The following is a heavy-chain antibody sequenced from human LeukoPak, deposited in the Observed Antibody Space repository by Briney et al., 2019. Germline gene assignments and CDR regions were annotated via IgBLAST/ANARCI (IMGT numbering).Heavy chain of an antibody. CDR2: INHSGST. D-gene: IGHD2-8*01. CDR1: GGSISSYY. J-gene: IGHJ6*02. V-gene: IGHV4-34*01. Sequence: SETLSLTCTVSGGSISSYYWSWVRQPPGKGLEWIGEINHSGSTNYNPSLKSRVTISVDTSKNQFSLKLSSVTAADTAVYYCALTYCTNGVCDYYYYGMDVWGQGTTVTVSS. CDR3: ALTYCTNGVCDYYYYGMDV.